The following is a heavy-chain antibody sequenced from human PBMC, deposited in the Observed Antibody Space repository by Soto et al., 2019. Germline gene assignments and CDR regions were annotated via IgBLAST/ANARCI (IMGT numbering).Heavy chain of an antibody. J-gene: IGHJ5*02. D-gene: IGHD3-10*01. CDR3: AGEAHWFDP. CDR1: GGSISSSSYY. V-gene: IGHV4-39*01. Sequence: SETLSLTCTVSGGSISSSSYYWGWIRQPPGKGLEWIGSIYYSGSTYYNPSLKSRVTISVDTSKNQFSLKLSSVTAADTAVYYCAGEAHWFDPWGQGTLVTVSS. CDR2: IYYSGST.